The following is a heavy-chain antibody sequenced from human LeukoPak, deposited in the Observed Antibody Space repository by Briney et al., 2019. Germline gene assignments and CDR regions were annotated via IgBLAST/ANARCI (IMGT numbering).Heavy chain of an antibody. Sequence: GESLKISCKGSGYTFTTYWIGWVRQLPGKGLEWMGIIYPGDSDTRYSPSFQGQVTISADKSISTAYLQWSSLKASDTAMYYCARPDYNNYPDYWGQGTLVTVSS. J-gene: IGHJ4*02. CDR1: GYTFTTYW. D-gene: IGHD4-11*01. V-gene: IGHV5-51*01. CDR3: ARPDYNNYPDY. CDR2: IYPGDSDT.